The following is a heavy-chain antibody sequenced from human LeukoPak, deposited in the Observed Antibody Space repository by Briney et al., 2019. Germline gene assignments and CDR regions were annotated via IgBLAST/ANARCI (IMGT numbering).Heavy chain of an antibody. D-gene: IGHD4-17*01. Sequence: QAGGSLRLSCAASGFTFSSYAMHWVRQAPGKGLEWVAVISYDGSNKYYADSVKGRFTISRDNSKNTLYLQMNSLRAEDTAVYYCARDLTTVTTFSLGGGYGPFDYWGQGTLVTVSS. J-gene: IGHJ4*02. CDR3: ARDLTTVTTFSLGGGYGPFDY. CDR2: ISYDGSNK. V-gene: IGHV3-30-3*01. CDR1: GFTFSSYA.